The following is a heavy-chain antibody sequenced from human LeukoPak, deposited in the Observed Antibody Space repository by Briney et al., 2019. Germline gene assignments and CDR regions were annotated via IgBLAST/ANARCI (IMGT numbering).Heavy chain of an antibody. V-gene: IGHV4-59*01. CDR3: ARVDGYNPTFDY. Sequence: SETLSLTCTVSGGSISSYYWSWIRQPPGKGLEWIGYFYYSGSTNYNPSLKSRVTISVDTSKNQFSLKLSSVTAADTAVYYCARVDGYNPTFDYWGQGTLVTVSS. CDR1: GGSISSYY. CDR2: FYYSGST. J-gene: IGHJ4*02. D-gene: IGHD5-24*01.